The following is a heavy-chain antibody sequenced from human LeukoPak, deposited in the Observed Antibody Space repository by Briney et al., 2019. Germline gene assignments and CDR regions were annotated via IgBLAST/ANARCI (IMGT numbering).Heavy chain of an antibody. D-gene: IGHD2-15*01. J-gene: IGHJ3*02. CDR3: ALSDGLFVVVEPKAFDI. V-gene: IGHV4-39*01. Sequence: SETLSLTCTVSGGSISSSSYYWGWIRQPPGKGLEWIGSIYYSGSTYYNPSLKSRVTISVDTSKNRFSLKLSSVTAADTAVYYCALSDGLFVVVEPKAFDIWGQGTMVTVSS. CDR2: IYYSGST. CDR1: GGSISSSSYY.